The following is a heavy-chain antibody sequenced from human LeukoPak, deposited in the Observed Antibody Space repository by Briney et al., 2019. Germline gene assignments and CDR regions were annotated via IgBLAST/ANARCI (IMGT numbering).Heavy chain of an antibody. Sequence: ASVKVSCKASGGTFSNYAMHWVRQAPGQRLEWMGWINAGNGNTKYSQKFQGRVTITRDTSASTAYMELSSLRSEDTAVYYCAISTRQLYYFDYWGQGTLVTVSS. D-gene: IGHD2-2*01. J-gene: IGHJ4*02. V-gene: IGHV1-3*01. CDR3: AISTRQLYYFDY. CDR1: GGTFSNYA. CDR2: INAGNGNT.